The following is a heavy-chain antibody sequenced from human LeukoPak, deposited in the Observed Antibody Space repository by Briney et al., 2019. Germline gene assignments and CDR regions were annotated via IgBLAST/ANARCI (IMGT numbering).Heavy chain of an antibody. Sequence: GASVKVSCKASGYTFTSYDISWVRQAPGQGLEWMGWINPNNGNTNYAQKLQGRVTMTTDTSTSTAYMELRSLRSDDTAVYYCARDSPTTVTTFDYWGQGTLVTVSS. CDR1: GYTFTSYD. D-gene: IGHD4-17*01. CDR2: INPNNGNT. V-gene: IGHV1-18*01. CDR3: ARDSPTTVTTFDY. J-gene: IGHJ4*02.